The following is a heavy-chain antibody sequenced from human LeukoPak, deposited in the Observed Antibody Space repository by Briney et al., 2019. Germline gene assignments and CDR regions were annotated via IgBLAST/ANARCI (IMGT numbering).Heavy chain of an antibody. Sequence: EGSLRLSCAASGFTFSSYAMSWVRQAPGKGLEWVSAISGSGGSTYYADSVKGRFTISRDNSKNTLYLQMNSLRAEDTAVYYCAYIVVVPAAVLSDYWGQGTLVTVSS. CDR2: ISGSGGST. V-gene: IGHV3-23*01. CDR1: GFTFSSYA. D-gene: IGHD2-2*01. CDR3: AYIVVVPAAVLSDY. J-gene: IGHJ4*02.